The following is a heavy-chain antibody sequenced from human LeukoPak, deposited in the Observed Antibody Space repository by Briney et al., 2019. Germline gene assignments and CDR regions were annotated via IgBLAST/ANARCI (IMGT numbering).Heavy chain of an antibody. CDR1: GFIFSSAV. V-gene: IGHV3-23*01. Sequence: GGSLRLSCAASGFIFSSAVMSWVRQAPGKGPEWVSAINSRSGTTYAESVKGRFTISRDNSKNTLCLQMNTLRAEDTAVYHCAKGSPGAGSYRPFDYWGQGTLVTVSS. D-gene: IGHD3-10*01. CDR3: AKGSPGAGSYRPFDY. J-gene: IGHJ4*02. CDR2: INSRSGTT.